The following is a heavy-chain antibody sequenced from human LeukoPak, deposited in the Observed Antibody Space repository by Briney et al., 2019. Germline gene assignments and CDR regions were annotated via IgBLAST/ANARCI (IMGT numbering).Heavy chain of an antibody. D-gene: IGHD2-21*02. CDR2: IYYSGST. J-gene: IGHJ3*02. CDR1: GGSISSYY. V-gene: IGHV4-59*01. CDR3: ARDLDCGGDCYSGYDAFDI. Sequence: SETLSLTCTVSGGSISSYYWSWIRQPPGKGLEWIGYIYYSGSTNYNPSLKSRVTISVDTSKNQFSLKLSSVTAADTAVYYCARDLDCGGDCYSGYDAFDIWGQGTMVTVSS.